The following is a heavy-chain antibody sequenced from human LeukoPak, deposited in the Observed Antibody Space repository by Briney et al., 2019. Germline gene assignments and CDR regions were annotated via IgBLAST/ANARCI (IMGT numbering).Heavy chain of an antibody. V-gene: IGHV3-64D*06. Sequence: GGSQSLSCSVSGFTFSTYVMHWVRHAPGEGLEYVSSISSNGYNTYYADTVKGRFTISRDNSKNTLYLQMSSLRADDTAVYYCVKGTGYWGQGTLVTVSS. CDR1: GFTFSTYV. CDR3: VKGTGY. J-gene: IGHJ4*02. CDR2: ISSNGYNT. D-gene: IGHD3/OR15-3a*01.